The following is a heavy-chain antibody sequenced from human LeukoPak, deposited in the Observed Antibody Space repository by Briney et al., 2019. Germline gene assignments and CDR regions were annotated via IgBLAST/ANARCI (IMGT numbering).Heavy chain of an antibody. CDR1: GYNFTNYW. CDR3: ARRAYYYGSGSYSPGTYFDY. D-gene: IGHD3-10*01. CDR2: IYPGDSDT. V-gene: IGHV5-51*01. Sequence: GESLKISCKGSGYNFTNYWIGWVRQMPGKGLEWMGIIYPGDSDTRYSPSFQGQVTISADKSISTAYLQWSSLKASDTAMYYCARRAYYYGSGSYSPGTYFDYWGQGTLVTVSS. J-gene: IGHJ4*02.